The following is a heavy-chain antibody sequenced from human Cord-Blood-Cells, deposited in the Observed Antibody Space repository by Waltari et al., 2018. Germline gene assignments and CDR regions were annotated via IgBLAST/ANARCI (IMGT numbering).Heavy chain of an antibody. J-gene: IGHJ4*02. V-gene: IGHV5-51*01. CDR3: ARGCIAARPGAFDY. CDR2: RYPGDSDN. Sequence: EVQLVQSGAEVKKPGESLKISCKGSGYSFTSYWIGWVRQMSGKGLVWMGIRYPGDSDNTYRPSFQGQVPISADMAIRTGYLQWSSLKASDTAMYYCARGCIAARPGAFDYWGQGTLVTVSS. CDR1: GYSFTSYW. D-gene: IGHD6-6*01.